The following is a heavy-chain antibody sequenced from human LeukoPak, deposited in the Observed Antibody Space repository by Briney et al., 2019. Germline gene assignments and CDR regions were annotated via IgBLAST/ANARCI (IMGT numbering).Heavy chain of an antibody. D-gene: IGHD3-10*01. Sequence: GGSPRLSCAASGFTFSTNWMHWVRQVPGKGLVWVSRIKGDGSSTTYADSVKGRFTISRDNAKNTLYLQMNSLRAEDTAVYYCARDLSYSLEYWGQGTLVTVSS. CDR2: IKGDGSST. J-gene: IGHJ4*02. V-gene: IGHV3-74*01. CDR1: GFTFSTNW. CDR3: ARDLSYSLEY.